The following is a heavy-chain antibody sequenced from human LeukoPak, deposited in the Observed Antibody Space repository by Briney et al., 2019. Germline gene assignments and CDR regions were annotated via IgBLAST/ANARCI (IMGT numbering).Heavy chain of an antibody. J-gene: IGHJ3*02. Sequence: GGSLRLSCAASGFNFDDYAMHWVRQAPGKGLEWVSLISVDGDSTYYADSVKGRFTISRDNSKNSLYLQTNSLRAEDNGLYYCAKEMGRGYLGGVFDIWGQGTMVTVSS. CDR1: GFNFDDYA. V-gene: IGHV3-43*02. CDR3: AKEMGRGYLGGVFDI. CDR2: ISVDGDST. D-gene: IGHD3-10*01.